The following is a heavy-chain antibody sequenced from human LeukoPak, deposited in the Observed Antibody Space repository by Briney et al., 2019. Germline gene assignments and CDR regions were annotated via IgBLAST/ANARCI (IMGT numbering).Heavy chain of an antibody. J-gene: IGHJ4*02. CDR3: ARLPYYYGSGSFSYYFDY. CDR1: GYSFTSYW. V-gene: IGHV5-51*01. Sequence: GESLKISCKGSGYSFTSYWIGWVRQMPGKGLEWMGIIYPGDSDTRYSPSFQGQVTISADKSISTAYLQWSSLKASDTAMYYCARLPYYYGSGSFSYYFDYWGQGTLVTVPS. D-gene: IGHD3-10*01. CDR2: IYPGDSDT.